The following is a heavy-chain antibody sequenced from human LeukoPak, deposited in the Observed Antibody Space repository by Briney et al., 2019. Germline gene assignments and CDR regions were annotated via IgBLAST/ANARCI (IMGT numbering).Heavy chain of an antibody. Sequence: PGGSLRLSCAASGFSFSNYWFHWVRQAPGKGLEWVSTISGSGGTTYYADSVKGRFTISRDNSKNTLYLQMNSLRAEDTAVYYCAREVSRSSGLTLWGQGTLVTVSS. J-gene: IGHJ4*02. CDR1: GFSFSNYW. CDR2: ISGSGGTT. V-gene: IGHV3-23*01. CDR3: AREVSRSSGLTL. D-gene: IGHD6-19*01.